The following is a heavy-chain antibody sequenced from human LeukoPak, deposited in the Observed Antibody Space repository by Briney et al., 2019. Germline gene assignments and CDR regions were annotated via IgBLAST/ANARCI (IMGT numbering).Heavy chain of an antibody. CDR2: VSTNGYTT. D-gene: IGHD5-18*01. Sequence: GGSLRLSCAASGFTFSTYTMHWVRQAAGKGLEYVSAVSTNGYTTYYANSVKGRFTISRDNSKNTLYLQMGSLRAEDMALYYCARGNNYAYDYWGQGTLVTVSS. CDR3: ARGNNYAYDY. J-gene: IGHJ4*02. V-gene: IGHV3-64*01. CDR1: GFTFSTYT.